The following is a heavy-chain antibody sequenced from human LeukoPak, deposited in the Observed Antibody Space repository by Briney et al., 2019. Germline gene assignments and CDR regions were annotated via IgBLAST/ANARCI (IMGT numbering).Heavy chain of an antibody. D-gene: IGHD4-17*01. CDR1: GFTVSSNY. Sequence: PGGSLRLSCAASGFTVSSNYMSWVRQAPGKGLGWVVNINQGESEKYYVDSVKGRFTISRDNAKNSLYLQMNSLRAEDTGVYYCAKDYAGNDYGDFCDYWGQGTLVTVSS. V-gene: IGHV3-7*01. CDR3: AKDYAGNDYGDFCDY. CDR2: INQGESEK. J-gene: IGHJ4*02.